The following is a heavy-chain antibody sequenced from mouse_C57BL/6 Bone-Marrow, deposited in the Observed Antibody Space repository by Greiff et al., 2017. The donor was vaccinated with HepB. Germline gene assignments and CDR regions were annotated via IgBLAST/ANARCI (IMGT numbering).Heavy chain of an antibody. CDR1: GYAFTNYL. D-gene: IGHD3-2*02. V-gene: IGHV1-54*01. CDR3: AADSSGYVRYFDV. J-gene: IGHJ1*03. Sequence: QVQLKQSGAELVRPGTSVKVSCKASGYAFTNYLIEWVKQRPGQGLEWIGVINPGSGGTNYNEKFKGKATLTADKSSSTAYMQLSSLTSEDSAVYFCAADSSGYVRYFDVWGTGTTVTVSS. CDR2: INPGSGGT.